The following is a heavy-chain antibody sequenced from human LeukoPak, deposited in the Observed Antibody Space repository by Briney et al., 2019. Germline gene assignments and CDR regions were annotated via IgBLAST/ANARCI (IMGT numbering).Heavy chain of an antibody. CDR3: AKQEAISNSWTDY. CDR2: ISGSGGST. J-gene: IGHJ4*02. V-gene: IGHV3-23*01. D-gene: IGHD6-13*01. CDR1: GFTVSSYA. Sequence: GGSLRLSCAASGFTVSSYAMSWVRQAPGKGLEWVPTISGSGGSTYYADSVKGRFTISRDNSKNTLYLQMNSLRAEDTAVFYCAKQEAISNSWTDYWGQGTPVTVSS.